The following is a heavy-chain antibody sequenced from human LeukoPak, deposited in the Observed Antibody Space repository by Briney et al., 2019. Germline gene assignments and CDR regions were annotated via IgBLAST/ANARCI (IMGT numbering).Heavy chain of an antibody. CDR2: IYYSGST. CDR3: ARAPNRICSSTSCYSSSGLYHP. J-gene: IGHJ5*02. CDR1: GASISSITYY. D-gene: IGHD2-2*01. V-gene: IGHV4-39*07. Sequence: SETLSLTCTVSGASISSITYYWGWIRQPPEKGLEWIGSIYYSGSTYYTTSLKSRVTISIDTSNNQFSLKLSSVTAADTAVYYCARAPNRICSSTSCYSSSGLYHPWGQGTLVTVSS.